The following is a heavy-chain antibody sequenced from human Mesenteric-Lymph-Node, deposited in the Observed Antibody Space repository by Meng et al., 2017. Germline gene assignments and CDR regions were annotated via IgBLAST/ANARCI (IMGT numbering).Heavy chain of an antibody. CDR1: GGSISSSSYY. D-gene: IGHD3-22*01. Sequence: SETLSLTCTVSGGSISSSSYYWGWIRQPPGKGLEWIGSIYYSGSTYYNPSLKSRVTISVDTSKNQFSLKLSSVTAADTAVYYCARDRGPWNYYDSSGYYLYYYYGVDVWGQGTTVTVSS. J-gene: IGHJ6*02. V-gene: IGHV4-39*07. CDR2: IYYSGST. CDR3: ARDRGPWNYYDSSGYYLYYYYGVDV.